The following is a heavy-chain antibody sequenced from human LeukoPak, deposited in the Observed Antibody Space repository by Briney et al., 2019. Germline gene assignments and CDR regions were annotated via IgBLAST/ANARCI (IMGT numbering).Heavy chain of an antibody. Sequence: GASVKVSCKASGYTFTNYAMNWVRQAPGQGLEWMGWINTNTGNPTYAQGFTGRFVFSWDTSVSTAYLQISSLKAEDTAAYYCARDLGSLTYYYDSSGGGGFDYWGQGTLVTVSS. D-gene: IGHD3-22*01. CDR3: ARDLGSLTYYYDSSGGGGFDY. V-gene: IGHV7-4-1*02. J-gene: IGHJ4*02. CDR2: INTNTGNP. CDR1: GYTFTNYA.